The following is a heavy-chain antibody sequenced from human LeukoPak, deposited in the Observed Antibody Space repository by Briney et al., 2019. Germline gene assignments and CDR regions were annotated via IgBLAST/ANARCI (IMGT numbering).Heavy chain of an antibody. CDR3: ARDGWEPGYFDY. CDR2: IYFSGNT. D-gene: IGHD1-26*01. CDR1: GASISSNNYY. V-gene: IGHV4-39*07. Sequence: PSETLSLTCVVSGASISSNNYYWGWIRQPPGKGLEWIGSIYFSGNTYYNSSLKSRVTISVDTSKKEFSLKLSSVTAADTAVYYCARDGWEPGYFDYWGQGTLVTVSS. J-gene: IGHJ4*02.